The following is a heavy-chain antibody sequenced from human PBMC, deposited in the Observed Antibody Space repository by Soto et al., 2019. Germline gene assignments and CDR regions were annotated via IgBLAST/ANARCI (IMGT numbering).Heavy chain of an antibody. V-gene: IGHV4-31*03. Sequence: QVQLQESGPGLVKPSQTLSLTCTVSGGSISSGGYYWSWICQHPGTGLEWIGYIYDSGSTYYNPSLKSRLTISEDTSKNQSSLKLSSVTAADTAVYDCARRSSIAYYSGMDVWCQWTTLTVSS. CDR1: GGSISSGGYY. D-gene: IGHD1-26*01. CDR2: IYDSGST. J-gene: IGHJ6*02. CDR3: ARRSSIAYYSGMDV.